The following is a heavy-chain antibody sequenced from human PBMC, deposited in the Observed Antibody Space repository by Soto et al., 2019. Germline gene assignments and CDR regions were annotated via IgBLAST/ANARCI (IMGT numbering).Heavy chain of an antibody. D-gene: IGHD1-26*01. Sequence: SETLSLTCAASGGSISSSNWWSWVRPPPGKGLEWIGVIYHSGSTNYNPSLKSRVTISVDKSKNQFSLKLSSVTAADTAVYYWARGVGATDGYYYYYMDVWGKGTTVTVSS. J-gene: IGHJ6*03. CDR3: ARGVGATDGYYYYYMDV. CDR2: IYHSGST. V-gene: IGHV4-4*02. CDR1: GGSISSSNW.